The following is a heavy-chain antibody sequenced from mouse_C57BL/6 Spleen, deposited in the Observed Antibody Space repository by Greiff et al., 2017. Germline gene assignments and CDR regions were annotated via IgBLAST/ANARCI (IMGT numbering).Heavy chain of an antibody. Sequence: QVQLKESGAELVKPGASVKLSCKASGYTFTSYWMQWVKQRPGQGLEWIGEIDPSDSYTNYNQKFKGKATLTVDTSSSTAYMQLSSLTSEDSAVYERARSLTRGAMDYWGQGTSVTVSS. CDR3: ARSLTRGAMDY. J-gene: IGHJ4*01. CDR2: IDPSDSYT. CDR1: GYTFTSYW. D-gene: IGHD1-1*01. V-gene: IGHV1-50*01.